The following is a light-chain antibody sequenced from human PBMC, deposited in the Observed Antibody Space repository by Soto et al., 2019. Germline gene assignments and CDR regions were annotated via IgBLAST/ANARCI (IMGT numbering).Light chain of an antibody. J-gene: IGKJ5*01. V-gene: IGKV1-5*03. CDR2: KAS. CDR1: QTISSW. CDR3: QQSYSIPIT. Sequence: DIQITQSPSTLSGSVGDIVTITCRASQTISSWLAWYQQKPGEAPKLLIYKASTLKSEVPSRFSGSGSGTEFTLTISSLHPDDFATYYCQQSYSIPITFGQGKRLEIK.